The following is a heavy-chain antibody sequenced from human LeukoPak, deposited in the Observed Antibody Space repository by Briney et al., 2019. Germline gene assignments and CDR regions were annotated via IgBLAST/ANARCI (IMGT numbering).Heavy chain of an antibody. CDR1: GMRFSSYE. J-gene: IGHJ4*02. V-gene: IGHV3-48*03. CDR3: ASAMLASDSSGYYTSDYLEH. Sequence: PGGSLTLSCTASGMRFSSYEMFWVRQAPGKGLQCISYISSSGNTRKYADSGKGRFTISRDNAKKSLQLEMSGLRGDDSAIYYCASAMLASDSSGYYTSDYLEHWGQGTLVSVSS. CDR2: ISSSGNTR. D-gene: IGHD3-22*01.